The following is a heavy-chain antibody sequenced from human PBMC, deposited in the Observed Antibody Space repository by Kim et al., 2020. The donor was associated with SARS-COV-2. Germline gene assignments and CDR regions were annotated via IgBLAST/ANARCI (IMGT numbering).Heavy chain of an antibody. Sequence: SETLSLTCTVSGGSISSYYWSWIRQPPGKGLEWIGYIYYSGSTNYNPSLKSRVTISVDTSKNQFSLKLSSVTAADTAVYYCARGGGSYSSGNDYWGQGTLVTVSS. CDR3: ARGGGSYSSGNDY. CDR1: GGSISSYY. J-gene: IGHJ4*02. V-gene: IGHV4-59*13. CDR2: IYYSGST. D-gene: IGHD6-19*01.